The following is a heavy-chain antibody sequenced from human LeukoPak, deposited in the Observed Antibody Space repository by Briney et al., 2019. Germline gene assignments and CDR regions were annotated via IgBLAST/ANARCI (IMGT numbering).Heavy chain of an antibody. Sequence: GMSLRLSCAASGVTLSPYGMHWVRQAPGKGLEWVAVISYEGGTQHYADSVKGRFTISRDNAKKSLYLQMNSLRAEDTALYYCAKEGESYYFDHWGQGTLVTVSS. CDR1: GVTLSPYG. J-gene: IGHJ4*02. CDR2: ISYEGGTQ. CDR3: AKEGESYYFDH. D-gene: IGHD3-10*01. V-gene: IGHV3-30*18.